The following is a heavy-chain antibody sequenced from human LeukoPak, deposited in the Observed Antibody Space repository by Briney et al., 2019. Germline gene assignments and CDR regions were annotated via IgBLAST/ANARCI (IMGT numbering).Heavy chain of an antibody. V-gene: IGHV3-7*03. D-gene: IGHD3-16*01. CDR3: ARGGGLDV. J-gene: IGHJ6*02. CDR2: INHNGNVN. CDR1: GFTFSSYW. Sequence: GRTLRPSRAASGFTFSSYWMNWDRQAPGKGLEWVASINHNGNVNYYVDSVKGRFTISRDNAKNSLYLQMSNLRAEDTAVYFCARGGGLDVWGQGATVTVSS.